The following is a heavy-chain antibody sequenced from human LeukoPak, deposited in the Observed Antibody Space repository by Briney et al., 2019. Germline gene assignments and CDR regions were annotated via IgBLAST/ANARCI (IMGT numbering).Heavy chain of an antibody. Sequence: SQTLSLICSVSGGSIRGGGYYWSWIRQHPGKGLEWIGYIYYSRSTYYNPSLKSRVTISVDTSKNQSSLKLSSVTAADTAVYYCARAEGGKTLDYWGQGTLVTVSS. J-gene: IGHJ4*02. CDR1: GGSIRGGGYY. CDR2: IYYSRST. CDR3: ARAEGGKTLDY. D-gene: IGHD4-23*01. V-gene: IGHV4-31*03.